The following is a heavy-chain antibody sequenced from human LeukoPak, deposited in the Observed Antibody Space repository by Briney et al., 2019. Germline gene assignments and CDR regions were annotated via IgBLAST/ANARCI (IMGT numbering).Heavy chain of an antibody. V-gene: IGHV4-59*01. J-gene: IGHJ4*02. CDR1: GGSISSYY. CDR2: VYDSGST. D-gene: IGHD3-22*01. CDR3: ERSRGSGYPPYFAY. Sequence: SETLSLTCTVCGGSISSYYWSWIRQPPGKGLEWIAYVYDSGSTNYNPSLKSRVTMSVDTSKNQFSLKLSSVTAADTAVYYCERSRGSGYPPYFAYWGQGTLVTVSS.